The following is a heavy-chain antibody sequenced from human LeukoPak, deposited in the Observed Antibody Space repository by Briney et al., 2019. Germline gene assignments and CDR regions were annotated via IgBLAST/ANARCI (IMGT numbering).Heavy chain of an antibody. CDR2: INSDGSNT. CDR3: ATCREGYNPGFHP. V-gene: IGHV3-74*01. J-gene: IGHJ5*02. CDR1: GFTFSSKW. D-gene: IGHD5-24*01. Sequence: GGSLRLSCAASGFTFSSKWMHWVRQAPGKGLVWVSRINSDGSNTSYADSVKGRFTISRDNAKNTMYLQMNSLRAEDTAVYYCATCREGYNPGFHPLGEGGLVSV.